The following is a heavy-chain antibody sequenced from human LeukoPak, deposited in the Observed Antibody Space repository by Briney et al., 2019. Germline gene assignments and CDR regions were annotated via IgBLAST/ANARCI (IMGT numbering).Heavy chain of an antibody. CDR1: GGSISSYY. V-gene: IGHV4-59*08. Sequence: PSETLSLTCTVSGGSISSYYWSWIRQPPGKGLEWIGYIYYSGSTNYNPSLKSRVTISVDTSKNQFSLKLSSVTAADTAVYYCARLPYYVDTAMDYWGQGTLVTVSS. J-gene: IGHJ4*02. CDR2: IYYSGST. D-gene: IGHD5-18*01. CDR3: ARLPYYVDTAMDY.